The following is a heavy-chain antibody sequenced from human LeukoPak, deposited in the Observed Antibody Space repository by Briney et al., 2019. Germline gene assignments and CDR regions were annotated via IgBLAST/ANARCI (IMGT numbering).Heavy chain of an antibody. J-gene: IGHJ4*02. CDR2: IKPSGCST. Sequence: ASVKVSCKASGYTFTSYYMHWVRQAPGQGLEWMGKIKPSGCSTSYAQKFQGRVTMTRDTSTSTVYMELSSLRSEDTAVYYCARDAGEGYCSGGSCYRLYYFDYWGQGTLVTVSS. D-gene: IGHD2-15*01. CDR1: GYTFTSYY. V-gene: IGHV1-46*03. CDR3: ARDAGEGYCSGGSCYRLYYFDY.